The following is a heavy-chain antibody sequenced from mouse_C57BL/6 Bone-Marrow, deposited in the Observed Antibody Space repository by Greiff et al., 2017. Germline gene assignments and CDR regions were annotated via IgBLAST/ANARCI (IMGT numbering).Heavy chain of an antibody. D-gene: IGHD1-1*01. CDR3: ARRAYYGSSYGY. Sequence: VQLQQSGAELARPGASVKLSCKASGYTFTSYGISWVKQRTGQGLEWIGEIYPRSGNTHYNEKFKGKATLTADKSSSTAYMELRSLTSEDSAVYFCARRAYYGSSYGYWGQGTTLTVSS. J-gene: IGHJ2*01. V-gene: IGHV1-81*01. CDR2: IYPRSGNT. CDR1: GYTFTSYG.